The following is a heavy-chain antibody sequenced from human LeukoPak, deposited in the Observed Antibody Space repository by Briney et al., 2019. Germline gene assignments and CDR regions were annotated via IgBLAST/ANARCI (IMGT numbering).Heavy chain of an antibody. D-gene: IGHD6-6*01. Sequence: SETLSLTCSDSGGSISSLYWSWIRQPPGKGLEWIGYIYYTGSTNYNPSLKSRVTMFVDMSKNQFSLRLSSVTAADTAVYYCARHRAYSSSSPFDYWGQGTLVTVSS. CDR3: ARHRAYSSSSPFDY. V-gene: IGHV4-59*08. CDR1: GGSISSLY. CDR2: IYYTGST. J-gene: IGHJ4*02.